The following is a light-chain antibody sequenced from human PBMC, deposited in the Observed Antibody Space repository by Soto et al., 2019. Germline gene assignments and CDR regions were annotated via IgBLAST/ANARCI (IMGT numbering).Light chain of an antibody. Sequence: DIQMTQSPSSLSASVGDRVTITCQSSQDISNYLNWYQQKPGKAPKLLIYDASNLETGFPSRFSGRRSWPDFTFTISSLQPQDIATDYCKQYVNLPLTFGRGTKVEIK. V-gene: IGKV1-33*01. CDR3: KQYVNLPLT. CDR2: DAS. CDR1: QDISNY. J-gene: IGKJ4*01.